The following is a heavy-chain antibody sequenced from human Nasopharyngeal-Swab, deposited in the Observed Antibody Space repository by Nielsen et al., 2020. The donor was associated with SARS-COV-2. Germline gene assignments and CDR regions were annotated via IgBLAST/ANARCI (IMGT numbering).Heavy chain of an antibody. CDR1: GFTFSSYS. D-gene: IGHD6-13*01. Sequence: LSLTCAASGFTFSSYSMNWVRQAPGKGLEWVSYISSSSSTIYYADSVKGRFTISRDNAKNSLYLQMNSLRDEDTAVYYCASNPTGYSSSWYFYYYYMDVWGKGTTVTVSS. CDR3: ASNPTGYSSSWYFYYYYMDV. V-gene: IGHV3-48*02. J-gene: IGHJ6*03. CDR2: ISSSSSTI.